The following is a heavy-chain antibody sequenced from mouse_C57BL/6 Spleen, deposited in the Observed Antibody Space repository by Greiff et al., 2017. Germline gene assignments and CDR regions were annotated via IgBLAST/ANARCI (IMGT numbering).Heavy chain of an antibody. CDR2: FTLYSDAT. J-gene: IGHJ4*01. V-gene: IGHV1-49*01. CDR3: ARAGVYSNFAMDY. D-gene: IGHD2-5*01. CDR1: YFAFMASA. Sequence: LQQSGAELVRPGSSVKLSCKDSYFAFMASAMPWVKQRPGHGLEWIGSFTLYSDATEYSENFKGKATLTANTSSSTAYMELSSLTSEDSAVYYCARAGVYSNFAMDYWGQGTSVTVSS.